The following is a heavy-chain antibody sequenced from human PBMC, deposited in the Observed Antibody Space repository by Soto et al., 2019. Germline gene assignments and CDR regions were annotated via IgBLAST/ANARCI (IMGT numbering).Heavy chain of an antibody. CDR3: VRQGFGALHGLVDV. J-gene: IGHJ6*02. V-gene: IGHV4-59*08. Sequence: QVQLQESGPGLVKPSETLSLTCTVSGDSVSSYKWSWIRQTPGKGLEWIGYIDNNGGTSYNPSLRSRVTMSVDTSTKQFPLRLTSVTAADTAVYYGVRQGFGALHGLVDVWGQGTTVTVSS. CDR2: IDNNGGT. CDR1: GDSVSSYK. D-gene: IGHD3-10*01.